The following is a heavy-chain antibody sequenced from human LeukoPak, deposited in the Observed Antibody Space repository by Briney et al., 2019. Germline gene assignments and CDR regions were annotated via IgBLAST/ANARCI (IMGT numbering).Heavy chain of an antibody. V-gene: IGHV4-39*01. J-gene: IGHJ6*03. Sequence: PSETLSLTCSVSGDSMSTSKRYWAWIRQSPGEGLEWIGTIYYTGSTHYNPSLKSRVTISLDTSKNQFSLKLSSVTAADTAVYYCASGESGSYRQHYYYYYMDVWGKGTTVTISS. D-gene: IGHD1-26*01. CDR3: ASGESGSYRQHYYYYYMDV. CDR2: IYYTGST. CDR1: GDSMSTSKRY.